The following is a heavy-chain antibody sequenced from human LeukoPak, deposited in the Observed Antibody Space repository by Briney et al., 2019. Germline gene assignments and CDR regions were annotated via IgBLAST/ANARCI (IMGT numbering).Heavy chain of an antibody. CDR2: ISSSGGTI. J-gene: IGHJ4*02. D-gene: IGHD4-11*01. CDR3: ARTIYSDYSPTFDY. CDR1: GFTFSSYE. V-gene: IGHV3-48*03. Sequence: GGSLRLSCAASGFTFSSYEMNWVRQTPGKGLEWVSYISSSGGTINYADSVKGRFTISRDNAKNSLYLQMNSLRAEDTAVYYCARTIYSDYSPTFDYWGQGTLVTVSS.